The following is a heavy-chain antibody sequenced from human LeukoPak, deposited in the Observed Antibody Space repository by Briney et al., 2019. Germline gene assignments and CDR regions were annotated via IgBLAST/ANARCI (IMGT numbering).Heavy chain of an antibody. Sequence: PGGSLRLSCVASGSTFSAYWMTWVRQAPGKGLEWVANIKQDGTNIQYVDSVKGRFTISRDNAKSSLYLQMNTLRVEDTAVYYGVAGSGWLGEKWGQGTLVTVSS. V-gene: IGHV3-7*01. J-gene: IGHJ4*02. CDR3: VAGSGWLGEK. D-gene: IGHD6-19*01. CDR2: IKQDGTNI. CDR1: GSTFSAYW.